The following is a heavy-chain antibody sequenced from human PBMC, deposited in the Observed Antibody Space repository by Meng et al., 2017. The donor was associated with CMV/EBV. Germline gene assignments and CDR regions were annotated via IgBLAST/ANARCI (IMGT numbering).Heavy chain of an antibody. D-gene: IGHD3-16*01. CDR2: IDYSGTGV. CDR3: ARAWGIHFDY. J-gene: IGHJ4*02. CDR1: GFTFSDYE. V-gene: IGHV3-48*03. Sequence: LSLTCAGPGFTFSDYEMSWVRQAPGKGLEWVSNIDYSGTGVYYADSMRGRFTVSRDNARNSLYLQLNSLRAEDTAVYYCARAWGIHFDYWGQGVVVTVSS.